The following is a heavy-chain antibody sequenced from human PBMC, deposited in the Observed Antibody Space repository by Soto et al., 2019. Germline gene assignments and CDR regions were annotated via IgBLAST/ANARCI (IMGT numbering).Heavy chain of an antibody. V-gene: IGHV1-24*01. Sequence: ASVKVSCKASGYTLTSFSMHWVRQARGQRLEWMGGFDAEGGETNYAQKFQGRVTITEDTSTDTAYMELSSLRSEDTAVYYCANLFRRFAFDIWGQGTMVTVSS. CDR3: ANLFRRFAFDI. CDR2: FDAEGGET. J-gene: IGHJ3*02. CDR1: GYTLTSFS.